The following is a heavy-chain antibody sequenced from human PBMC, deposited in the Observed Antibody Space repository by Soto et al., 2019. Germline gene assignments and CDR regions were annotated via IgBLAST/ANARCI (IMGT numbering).Heavy chain of an antibody. CDR3: ARDGSRDIVVVVAATTLDY. CDR1: GFTFSNYG. V-gene: IGHV3-33*01. J-gene: IGHJ4*02. Sequence: QVQLVESGGGVVQPGRSLRLSCAASGFTFSNYGMHWVRQAPGKGLEWVAVLWYDGSNKYYADSVKGRFTISRDNSKNTLYLQMNSLRAEDTAVYYCARDGSRDIVVVVAATTLDYWGQGTLVTVSS. CDR2: LWYDGSNK. D-gene: IGHD2-15*01.